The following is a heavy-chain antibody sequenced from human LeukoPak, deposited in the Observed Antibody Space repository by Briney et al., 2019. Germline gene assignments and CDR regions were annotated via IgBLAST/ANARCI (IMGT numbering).Heavy chain of an antibody. V-gene: IGHV3-11*06. D-gene: IGHD6-19*01. Sequence: GRFIISRDNGKNSLYLQMNSLRAEDTAVYYCARDIAVAGIGDYYYYYYMDVWGKGTTVTVSS. J-gene: IGHJ6*03. CDR3: ARDIAVAGIGDYYYYYYMDV.